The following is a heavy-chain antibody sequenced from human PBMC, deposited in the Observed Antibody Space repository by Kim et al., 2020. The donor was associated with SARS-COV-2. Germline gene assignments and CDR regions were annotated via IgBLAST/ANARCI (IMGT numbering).Heavy chain of an antibody. CDR3: ARQGSYDY. Sequence: SGSTYYNPSLKSRVTISVDTSKNQFSLKLSSVTAADTAVYYCARQGSYDYWGQGTLVTVSS. D-gene: IGHD5-18*01. V-gene: IGHV4-39*01. J-gene: IGHJ4*02. CDR2: SGST.